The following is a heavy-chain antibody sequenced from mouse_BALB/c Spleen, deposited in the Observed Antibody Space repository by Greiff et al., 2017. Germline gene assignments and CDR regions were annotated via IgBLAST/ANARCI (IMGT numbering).Heavy chain of an antibody. Sequence: EVKLVESGGGLVQPGGSRKLSCAASGFTFSSFGMHWVRQAPEKGLEWVAYISSGSSTIYYADTVKGRFTISRDNPKNTLFLQMTSLRSEDTAMYYCARNGNWSYWYFDVWGAGTTVTVSS. D-gene: IGHD2-1*01. J-gene: IGHJ1*01. V-gene: IGHV5-17*02. CDR2: ISSGSSTI. CDR1: GFTFSSFG. CDR3: ARNGNWSYWYFDV.